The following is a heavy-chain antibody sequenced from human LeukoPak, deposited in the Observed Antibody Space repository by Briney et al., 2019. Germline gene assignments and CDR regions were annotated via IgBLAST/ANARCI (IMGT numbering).Heavy chain of an antibody. D-gene: IGHD1-26*01. CDR2: ISGSGHTT. V-gene: IGHV3-23*01. J-gene: IGHJ4*02. CDR1: GFTFSSYA. CDR3: AKSRGESRGASNY. Sequence: PGGSLRLSCAASGFTFSSYAMNWVRQAPGKGLEWVSFISGSGHTTYYADSVKGRFTISRDSSKNTLYLQMNSLRAEDTAVYYCAKSRGESRGASNYWGQGTLVTASS.